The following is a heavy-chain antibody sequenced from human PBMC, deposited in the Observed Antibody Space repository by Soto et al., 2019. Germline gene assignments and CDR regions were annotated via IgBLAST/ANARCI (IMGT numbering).Heavy chain of an antibody. D-gene: IGHD3-3*01. V-gene: IGHV3-23*01. CDR1: GFIFNSYA. Sequence: EVQLLESGGGLVQPGGSLRLSCAASGFIFNSYAMSWVRQAPGKGLEWVSSISDSGFSTYHADSVKGRFTISRDNSKNTLYLQINSLRAEDTAVYYCAKDQGDVWSGKSLFQHWGQGTLVTVSS. J-gene: IGHJ1*01. CDR2: ISDSGFST. CDR3: AKDQGDVWSGKSLFQH.